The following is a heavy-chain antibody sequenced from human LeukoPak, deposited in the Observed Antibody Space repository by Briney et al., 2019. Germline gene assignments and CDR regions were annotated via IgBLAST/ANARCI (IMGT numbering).Heavy chain of an antibody. Sequence: SQTLSLTCAISGDSVSSISAAWNWIRQSPSRGFEWLGRTYYRSKWYNDYAVSVKSRITINPDTSKNQFSLQLNSVTPEDTAVYYCARGLYYYDSSGYYLDYWGQGTLVTVSS. CDR1: GDSVSSISAA. CDR3: ARGLYYYDSSGYYLDY. J-gene: IGHJ4*02. D-gene: IGHD3-22*01. V-gene: IGHV6-1*01. CDR2: TYYRSKWYN.